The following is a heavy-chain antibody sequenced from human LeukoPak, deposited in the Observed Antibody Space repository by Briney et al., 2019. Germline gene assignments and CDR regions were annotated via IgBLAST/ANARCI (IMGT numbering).Heavy chain of an antibody. CDR1: GFTFSSYA. CDR2: ISGSGGST. J-gene: IGHJ5*02. Sequence: PGGSLRLSCAASGFTFSSYAMSWVRQAPGKGLEWVSAISGSGGSTYYADSVKGRFTISRDNAKNSLYLQMNSLRVEDTALYYCVRDADGGNSWFDTWGQGTLVTVSS. D-gene: IGHD4-23*01. V-gene: IGHV3-23*01. CDR3: VRDADGGNSWFDT.